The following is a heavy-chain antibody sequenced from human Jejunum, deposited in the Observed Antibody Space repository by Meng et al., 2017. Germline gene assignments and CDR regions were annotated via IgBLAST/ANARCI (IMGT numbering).Heavy chain of an antibody. J-gene: IGHJ4*02. V-gene: IGHV4-61*01. CDR2: VFYTGST. D-gene: IGHD3-16*01. CDR3: ARGGWDFEY. Sequence: QVQLQESGPGLVRPSETLSLTCTVSGVSVTSGHYYWSWVRQPPGQGLEWIGHVFYTGSTNYSPSFKSRVTISVHTSMNQFSLKLNSVTAADTVVYYCARGGWDFEYWGQGILVTVSS. CDR1: GVSVTSGHYY.